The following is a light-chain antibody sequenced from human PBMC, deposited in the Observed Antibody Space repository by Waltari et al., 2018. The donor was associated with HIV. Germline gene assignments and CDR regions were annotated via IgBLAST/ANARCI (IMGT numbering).Light chain of an antibody. CDR2: DVT. CDR1: SSDVGGYNY. V-gene: IGLV2-11*01. Sequence: QSALTQPRPVSGSPGQYVTISCTGTSSDVGGYNYVPWYQQHPGQAPKLMIYDVTKRPSGVPDRFSGSKSGNTASLTISGLQAEDEADYFCCSYAGGYTLVFGGGTKLTVL. J-gene: IGLJ3*02. CDR3: CSYAGGYTLV.